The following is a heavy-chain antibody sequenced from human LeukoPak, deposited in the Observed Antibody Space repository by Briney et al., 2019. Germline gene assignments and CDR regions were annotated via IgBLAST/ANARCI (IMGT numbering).Heavy chain of an antibody. CDR1: GGSFSGYY. Sequence: SETLSLTCAVYGGSFSGYYWSWIRQPPGKGLEWIGEINHSGSTNYNPSLKSRVTILVDTSKNQFSLKLSSVTAADTAVYYCARDLFSYTTLRYFDYWGQGALVTVSS. CDR3: ARDLFSYTTLRYFDY. V-gene: IGHV4-34*01. D-gene: IGHD2-15*01. CDR2: INHSGST. J-gene: IGHJ4*02.